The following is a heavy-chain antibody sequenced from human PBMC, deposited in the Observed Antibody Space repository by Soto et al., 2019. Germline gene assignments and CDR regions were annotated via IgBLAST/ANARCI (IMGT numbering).Heavy chain of an antibody. V-gene: IGHV3-21*01. CDR2: ISSTSSYI. CDR1: GFTFSSYS. J-gene: IGHJ5*02. Sequence: GGSLRLSCAASGFTFSSYSMNWVRQAPGKGLEWVSSISSTSSYIYYADSVKGRFTISRDNAKNSLFLQMNSLRAEDTAVYYCAGGGQLDPWGQGTLVTVSS. CDR3: AGGGQLDP. D-gene: IGHD1-26*01.